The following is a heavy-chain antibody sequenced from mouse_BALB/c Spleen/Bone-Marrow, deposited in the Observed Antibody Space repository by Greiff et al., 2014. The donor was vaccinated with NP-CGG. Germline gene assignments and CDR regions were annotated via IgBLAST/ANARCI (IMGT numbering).Heavy chain of an antibody. CDR3: ARYYRYYYAMDY. D-gene: IGHD1-1*01. V-gene: IGHV14-3*02. CDR1: GFTIKDTY. CDR2: IDPANGNT. Sequence: VQLQQSGAELVKPGAPVKLSCTASGFTIKDTYMHWVKQRPEQGLEWIGRIDPANGNTKYDPKFQGKATITADTSSNTAYLQLSSLTSEDTAVYYCARYYRYYYAMDYWGQGTSVTVSS. J-gene: IGHJ4*01.